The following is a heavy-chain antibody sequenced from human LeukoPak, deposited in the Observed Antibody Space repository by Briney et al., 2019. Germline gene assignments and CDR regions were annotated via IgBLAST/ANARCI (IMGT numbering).Heavy chain of an antibody. V-gene: IGHV1-69*13. D-gene: IGHD2-2*01. J-gene: IGHJ5*02. CDR2: IIPIFGSA. CDR3: ARVVTPRYCTSTSCYSKGWFDP. Sequence: ASVKVSCKASGYTFTSYGISWVRQAPGQGLEWMGGIIPIFGSANYAQKFQGRVTITADESTSTAYMELSNLRSEDTAVYYCARVVTPRYCTSTSCYSKGWFDPWGQGTLVTVSS. CDR1: GYTFTSYG.